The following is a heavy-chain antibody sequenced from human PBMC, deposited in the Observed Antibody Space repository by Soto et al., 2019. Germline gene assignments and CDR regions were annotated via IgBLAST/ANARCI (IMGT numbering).Heavy chain of an antibody. CDR1: GYTFSSYG. CDR2: ISPYNGNT. J-gene: IGHJ4*02. V-gene: IGHV1-18*01. CDR3: ARYLKQLVERLGLDY. D-gene: IGHD1-1*01. Sequence: QVQLVQSGADVKKPGASVKVSCKASGYTFSSYGISWVRQAPGQGLEWMGWISPYNGNTYYVQKFQGRVTMTTDTITRTVYMELRNLTSDDTAVYYCARYLKQLVERLGLDYWGQGTLVSVSS.